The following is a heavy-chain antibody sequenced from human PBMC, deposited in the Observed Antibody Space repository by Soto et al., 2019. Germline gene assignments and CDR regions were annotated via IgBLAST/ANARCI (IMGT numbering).Heavy chain of an antibody. V-gene: IGHV3-7*04. CDR2: IKQDGSEK. J-gene: IGHJ4*02. CDR3: ARENYFDY. CDR1: GFTFNSYW. Sequence: EVQLVESGGGLVQPGGSLRLSCAASGFTFNSYWMGWARQFPGKGLEWVANIKQDGSEKNYVDSVKGRFTISRDNAKKSLYLQMNSLRAEDTAVYYCARENYFDYWGQGTLVTVSS.